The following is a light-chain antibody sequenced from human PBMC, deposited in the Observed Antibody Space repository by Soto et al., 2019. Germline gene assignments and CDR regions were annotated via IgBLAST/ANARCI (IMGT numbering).Light chain of an antibody. V-gene: IGLV1-47*02. J-gene: IGLJ1*01. CDR2: SNN. Sequence: QSVLTQPPSASGTPGQRVTISCSGSSSNIGSNYVYWYQQLPGTAPKLLIYSNNRRPSGVPDRFSGSKSGTSASLAISGLRSEDEADYYCAAWDDSLSGHYVFGTGTKVTVL. CDR1: SSNIGSNY. CDR3: AAWDDSLSGHYV.